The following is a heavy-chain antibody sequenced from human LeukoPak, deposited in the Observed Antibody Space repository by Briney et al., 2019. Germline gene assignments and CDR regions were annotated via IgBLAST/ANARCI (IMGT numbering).Heavy chain of an antibody. CDR2: IYYSGST. J-gene: IGHJ4*02. CDR1: GDSISSYY. D-gene: IGHD1-14*01. CDR3: ARDAPDGIDY. V-gene: IGHV4-59*01. Sequence: SETLSLTCTVSGDSISSYYRSWIRQPPGKGLEWIGYIYYSGSTNYNPSLKSRVTISVDTSKNQFSLKLSSVTAADTAVYYCARDAPDGIDYWGQGTLVTVSS.